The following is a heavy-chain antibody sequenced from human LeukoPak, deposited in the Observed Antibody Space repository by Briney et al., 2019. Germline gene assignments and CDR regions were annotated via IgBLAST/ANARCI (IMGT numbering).Heavy chain of an antibody. CDR2: ISYDGSNK. D-gene: IGHD1-26*01. Sequence: RSGGSLRLSCAASGFTFSSYGMHWVRQAPGKGLEWVAVISYDGSNKYYADSVKGRFTISRDNSKNTLYLQMNSLRAEDTAVYYCAKDASGSYFDYWGQGTLVTVSS. CDR1: GFTFSSYG. CDR3: AKDASGSYFDY. J-gene: IGHJ4*02. V-gene: IGHV3-30*18.